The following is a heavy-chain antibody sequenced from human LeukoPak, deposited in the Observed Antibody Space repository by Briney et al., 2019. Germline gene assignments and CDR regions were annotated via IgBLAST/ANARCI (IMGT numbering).Heavy chain of an antibody. CDR3: ARDRYYDSPIDY. CDR1: GYTFTDYY. Sequence: ASVKVSCKASGYTFTDYYMHWVRQAPGQGLEWMGWINPNSGGTNYAQKFQGRVTMTRDTSISTAYMELSRLRSDDTAVYYCARDRYYDSPIDYWGQGTLVTVSS. V-gene: IGHV1-2*02. D-gene: IGHD3-22*01. J-gene: IGHJ4*02. CDR2: INPNSGGT.